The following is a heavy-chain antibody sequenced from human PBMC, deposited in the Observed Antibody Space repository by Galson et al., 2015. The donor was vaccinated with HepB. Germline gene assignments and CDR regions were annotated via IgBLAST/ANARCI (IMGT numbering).Heavy chain of an antibody. CDR3: VKDADTEPYYYYGLDV. J-gene: IGHJ6*02. D-gene: IGHD5-18*01. CDR1: GFTFSTYG. Sequence: SLRLSCAASGFTFSTYGIHWVRQAPGKGLEWVAFISYDGSNKYYGGSVKGRFTISRDNSKDTLYLQMNSLRTEDTAVYYCVKDADTEPYYYYGLDVWGQGTRVTVSS. CDR2: ISYDGSNK. V-gene: IGHV3-30*18.